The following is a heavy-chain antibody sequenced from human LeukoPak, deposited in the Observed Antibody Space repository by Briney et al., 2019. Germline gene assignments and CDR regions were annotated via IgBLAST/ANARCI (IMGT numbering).Heavy chain of an antibody. CDR2: IYWNDDK. D-gene: IGHD6-13*01. CDR1: GFSLSTSGVG. V-gene: IGHV2-5*01. Sequence: SGPTLVNPTQTLTLTCTFSGFSLSTSGVGVGWIRQPPGKALEWLALIYWNDDKRYSPSLKSRLTITKDTSKNQVVLTMTNMDPVDTATYYCAHRRRQQLADNWFDPWGQGTLVTVSS. CDR3: AHRRRQQLADNWFDP. J-gene: IGHJ5*02.